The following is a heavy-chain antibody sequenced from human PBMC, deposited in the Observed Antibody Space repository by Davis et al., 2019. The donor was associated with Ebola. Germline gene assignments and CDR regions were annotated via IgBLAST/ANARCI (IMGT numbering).Heavy chain of an antibody. CDR3: ASKTGYSSGWPWV. CDR1: GGSISSSSYY. J-gene: IGHJ4*02. D-gene: IGHD6-19*01. V-gene: IGHV4-39*01. Sequence: MPSETLSLTCTVSGGSISSSSYYWGWIRQPPGKGLEWIGSIYYSGSTYYNPSLNSRVTISVDTSKNQSSLKPSAVTAAATAVYYGASKTGYSSGWPWVWGQGTLVTVSS. CDR2: IYYSGST.